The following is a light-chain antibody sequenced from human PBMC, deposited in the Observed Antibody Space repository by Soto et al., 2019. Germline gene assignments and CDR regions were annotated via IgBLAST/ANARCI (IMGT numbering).Light chain of an antibody. Sequence: QSVLTQPPSVSAAPGQTVTISCSGSSSDVGSNYVCWYQQFSGSAPKLLIYETNKRSSGIPDRFSGSKSGASATLAITGLQTGDEADYYCGTWDSSLSADVFGTGTKPTVL. J-gene: IGLJ1*01. CDR1: SSDVGSNY. CDR3: GTWDSSLSADV. CDR2: ETN. V-gene: IGLV1-51*02.